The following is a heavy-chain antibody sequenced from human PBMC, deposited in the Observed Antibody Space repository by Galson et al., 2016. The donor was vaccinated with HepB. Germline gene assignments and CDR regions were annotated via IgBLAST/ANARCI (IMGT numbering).Heavy chain of an antibody. D-gene: IGHD2-15*01. V-gene: IGHV1-18*01. Sequence: SVKVSCTASGYTFNTFGMSWVRQAPGQGLEWMGWISAYSGDTDYPQNVQDRVTMTTDTSTSTAYMELRSLRSDDTAVYYCAGDTYYFRSGGLDYWGQGALVTFSS. CDR2: ISAYSGDT. J-gene: IGHJ4*02. CDR3: AGDTYYFRSGGLDY. CDR1: GYTFNTFG.